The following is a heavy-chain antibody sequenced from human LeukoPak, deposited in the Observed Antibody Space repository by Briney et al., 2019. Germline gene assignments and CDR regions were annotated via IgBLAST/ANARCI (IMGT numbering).Heavy chain of an antibody. V-gene: IGHV6-1*01. J-gene: IGHJ4*02. CDR2: TYYRSKWYN. Sequence: SQTLSLTCAVSGDSVSSNSAAWNWIRQSPSRGLEWLGRTYYRSKWYNDYAVSVKSRITINPDTSKNQFSLQLNSVTPDDTAVYYCAREGWFGELSPTHVDYWGQGTLVTVSS. D-gene: IGHD3-10*01. CDR3: AREGWFGELSPTHVDY. CDR1: GDSVSSNSAA.